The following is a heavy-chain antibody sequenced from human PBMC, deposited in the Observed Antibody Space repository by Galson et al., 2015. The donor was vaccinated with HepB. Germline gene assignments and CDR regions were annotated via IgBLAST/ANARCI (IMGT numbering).Heavy chain of an antibody. CDR3: ARPRYRSSAICTAAFDY. J-gene: IGHJ4*02. D-gene: IGHD2-2*01. V-gene: IGHV4-39*01. Sequence: DPLSLTCTLCSGSIVSSSHYWGWIRQPPGRGLEWFGRIYYGGSVSTLYTASLRHRDTIFLEPSKNQFSLELKSVTAAYTAVYYCARPRYRSSAICTAAFDYWGQGTLVTVSS. CDR2: IYYGGSVST. CDR1: SGSIVSSSHY.